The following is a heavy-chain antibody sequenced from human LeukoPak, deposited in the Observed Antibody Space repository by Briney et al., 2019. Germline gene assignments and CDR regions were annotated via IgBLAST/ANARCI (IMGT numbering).Heavy chain of an antibody. Sequence: PGGSLRLSCAASGFTFSSYWMSWVRQAPGKGLEWVSTIYTGGSTYYAASVKGRFTISRDFSKNTVFLHMNSLRAEDTAMYYCARGDDSGYYDYFDYWGQGALVTVSS. CDR2: IYTGGST. J-gene: IGHJ4*02. D-gene: IGHD3-22*01. CDR3: ARGDDSGYYDYFDY. CDR1: GFTFSSYW. V-gene: IGHV3-53*01.